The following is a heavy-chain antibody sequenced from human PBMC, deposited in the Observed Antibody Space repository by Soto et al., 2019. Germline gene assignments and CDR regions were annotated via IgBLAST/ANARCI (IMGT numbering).Heavy chain of an antibody. CDR2: ISYDGSNK. V-gene: IGHV3-30*18. Sequence: QVKLVESGGGVVQPGRSLRLSCSASGFTFSSYGMHWLRQSPGKGLEWVAVISYDGSNKYYADSVKGRFTISRDNSKNTLYLQMNSLRAEDTAVYYCAKDQGYYVFDYWGQGTLVTVSS. D-gene: IGHD1-26*01. J-gene: IGHJ4*02. CDR3: AKDQGYYVFDY. CDR1: GFTFSSYG.